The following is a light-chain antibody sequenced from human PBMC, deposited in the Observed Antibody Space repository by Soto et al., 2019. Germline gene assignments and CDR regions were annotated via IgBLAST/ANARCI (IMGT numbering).Light chain of an antibody. Sequence: DVVMTQSPLSLPVTPGEPASISCRSSQSLLHTNGYNYVDWYLQKPGQSPQLLIYLGSRRASGVPDRFSGTGPVTDFKLNISRVEAEDVGVSDCMQALKSPMYTFGQGTKLEIK. J-gene: IGKJ2*01. CDR3: MQALKSPMYT. CDR1: QSLLHTNGYNY. CDR2: LGS. V-gene: IGKV2-28*01.